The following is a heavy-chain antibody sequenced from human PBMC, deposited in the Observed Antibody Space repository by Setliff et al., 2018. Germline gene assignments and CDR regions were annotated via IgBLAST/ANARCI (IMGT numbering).Heavy chain of an antibody. Sequence: SETLSLTCTVSGASINNHFWSWIRQPPGKGLEWIGYLSHSGSSNYNPSLKSRVTMLVDTSKNQFSLKLSSVTAADTAVYYCAKVITVFGVVIMENWFDPWGQGTLVTSPQ. CDR3: AKVITVFGVVIMENWFDP. D-gene: IGHD3-3*01. CDR2: LSHSGSS. V-gene: IGHV4-59*11. CDR1: GASINNHF. J-gene: IGHJ5*02.